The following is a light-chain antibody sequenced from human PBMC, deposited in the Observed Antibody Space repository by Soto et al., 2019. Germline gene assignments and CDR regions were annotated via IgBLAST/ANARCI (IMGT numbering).Light chain of an antibody. CDR1: SSDVGSYNL. Sequence: QSALTQPASVSGSPGQSITISCTGTSSDVGSYNLVSWYQQYPGKAPKLIIYEGSKRPSGVSNRFSGSKSGNTASLTISGLQSDDEADYYCCAYAGRGVFGGGTKPTVL. J-gene: IGLJ3*02. V-gene: IGLV2-23*01. CDR3: CAYAGRGV. CDR2: EGS.